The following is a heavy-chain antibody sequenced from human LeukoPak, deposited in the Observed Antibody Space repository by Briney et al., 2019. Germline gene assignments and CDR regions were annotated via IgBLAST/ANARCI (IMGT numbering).Heavy chain of an antibody. V-gene: IGHV3-64*01. Sequence: PGGSLRLSCAVSGFTVSIYSMAWVRQRPGKGLEYVSSISNNGGSTHYGNSVKGRFNISRDNSKNTLYLQMGSLRAEDMAVYYCAREGAINDYGDHRPFDFWGQGTPVAVSS. J-gene: IGHJ4*02. CDR2: ISNNGGST. CDR1: GFTVSIYS. D-gene: IGHD4-17*01. CDR3: AREGAINDYGDHRPFDF.